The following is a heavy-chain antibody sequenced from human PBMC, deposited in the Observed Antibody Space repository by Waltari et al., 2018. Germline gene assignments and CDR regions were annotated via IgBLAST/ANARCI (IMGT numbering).Heavy chain of an antibody. V-gene: IGHV1-69*13. J-gene: IGHJ6*02. CDR3: AMNSSSWYYYYGMDV. Sequence: QVQLVQSGAEVKKPGSSVKVSCKASGVTFISYAISWLRQDPGQGLEWMGGIIPIFGTANYAQKVQGRVTITADESTSTAYMELSSLRSEDTAVYYCAMNSSSWYYYYGMDVWGQGTTVTVSS. CDR1: GVTFISYA. D-gene: IGHD6-13*01. CDR2: IIPIFGTA.